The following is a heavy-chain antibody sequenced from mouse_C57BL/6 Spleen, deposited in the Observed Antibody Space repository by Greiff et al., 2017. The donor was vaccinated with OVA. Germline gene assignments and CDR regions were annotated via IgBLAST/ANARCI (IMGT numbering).Heavy chain of an antibody. V-gene: IGHV1-26*01. J-gene: IGHJ4*01. D-gene: IGHD2-5*01. CDR3: AREAAYYRNYGAMDY. CDR1: GYTFTDYY. CDR2: INPNNGGT. Sequence: VQLQQSGPELVKPGASVRISCKASGYTFTDYYMNWVKQSHGKSLEWIGDINPNNGGTSYNQKFKGKATLTVDKSSSTAYMELRSLTSEDSAVYYCAREAAYYRNYGAMDYWGQGTSVTVSS.